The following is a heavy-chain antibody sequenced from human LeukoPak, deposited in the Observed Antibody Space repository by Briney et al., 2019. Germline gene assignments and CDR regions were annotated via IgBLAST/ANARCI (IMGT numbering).Heavy chain of an antibody. CDR3: AREPDYYDSSGYFDY. V-gene: IGHV4-61*02. CDR2: IYTSGST. CDR1: GGSISSGSYY. D-gene: IGHD3-22*01. J-gene: IGHJ4*02. Sequence: SETLSLTCTVSGGSISSGSYYWSWIRQPAGKGLEWIGRIYTSGSTNYNPSLKSRVTISVDTSKNQFSLKLSSVTAADTAVYYCAREPDYYDSSGYFDYWGQGTLVTVSS.